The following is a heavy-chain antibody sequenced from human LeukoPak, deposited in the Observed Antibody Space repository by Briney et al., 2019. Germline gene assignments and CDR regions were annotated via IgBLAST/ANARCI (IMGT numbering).Heavy chain of an antibody. CDR2: IHPGDSDT. D-gene: IGHD3-10*01. CDR3: ATNTMFRGIHAFDI. Sequence: GESLKISCKGSGYSFTSYWIGWVRQMPGKGLEWMGIIHPGDSDTRYSPSFQGQVTISADKSISTAYLQWSSLKASDSAMYYCATNTMFRGIHAFDIWGQGTMVAVSS. J-gene: IGHJ3*02. CDR1: GYSFTSYW. V-gene: IGHV5-51*01.